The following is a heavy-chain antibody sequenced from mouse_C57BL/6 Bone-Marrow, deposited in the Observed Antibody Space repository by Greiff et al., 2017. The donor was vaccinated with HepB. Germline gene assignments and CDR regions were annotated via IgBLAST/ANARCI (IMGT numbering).Heavy chain of an antibody. V-gene: IGHV1-67*01. Sequence: QVQLQQSGPELVRPGVSVKISCKGSGYTFTDYAMHWVKQCHAKSLEWIGVISTYYGDASYNQKFKDKATMTVDKSSSTAYMELARLTSEDSAVYYWSRIFGNYPPFDYRGQDTTLTVSS. CDR1: GYTFTDYA. D-gene: IGHD2-1*01. CDR3: SRIFGNYPPFDY. CDR2: ISTYYGDA. J-gene: IGHJ2*01.